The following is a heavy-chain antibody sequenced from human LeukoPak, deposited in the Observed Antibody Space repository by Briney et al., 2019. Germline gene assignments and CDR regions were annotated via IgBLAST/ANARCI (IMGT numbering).Heavy chain of an antibody. Sequence: GGSLRLSCAASGFPFSTYEMNWVRQAPGKGLGWVSYISSSGSIIYYADSVKGRFTISRDNAKNSLYLQMNSLRAEDTALYYCARDWVRGPVFDYWGQGTLVTVSS. V-gene: IGHV3-48*03. CDR3: ARDWVRGPVFDY. D-gene: IGHD3-16*01. CDR1: GFPFSTYE. J-gene: IGHJ4*02. CDR2: ISSSGSII.